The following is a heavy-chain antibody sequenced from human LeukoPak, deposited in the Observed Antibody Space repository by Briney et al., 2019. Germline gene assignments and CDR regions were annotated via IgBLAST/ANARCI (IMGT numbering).Heavy chain of an antibody. CDR1: GFTFSSYA. CDR3: AKDRGPGHTVTPSFDY. CDR2: ISGNGGNT. Sequence: PGGSLRLSCAASGFTFSSYAMNWVRQAPGKGLEWVSTISGNGGNTYYAGSVKGRFTISRDNSKNTLYLQMNSLRAEDTAVYYCAKDRGPGHTVTPSFDYWGQGTLVTVSS. J-gene: IGHJ4*02. D-gene: IGHD4-11*01. V-gene: IGHV3-23*01.